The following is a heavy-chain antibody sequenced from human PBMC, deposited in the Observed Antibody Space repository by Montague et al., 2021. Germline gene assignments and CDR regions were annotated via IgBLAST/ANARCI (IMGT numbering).Heavy chain of an antibody. J-gene: IGHJ4*02. CDR1: GGSISSGGYY. CDR3: ARAEDYYGSGSYLGFDX. V-gene: IGHV4-31*03. Sequence: TLSLTCTVSGGSISSGGYYWSWIRQLPGKGLEWIGYIFYSGNTYYNPSLKSRVTIPVDTSKNQFSLKLSSVTAADTAVYYCARAEDYYGSGSYLGFDXWGQGTLVTVSS. CDR2: IFYSGNT. D-gene: IGHD3-10*01.